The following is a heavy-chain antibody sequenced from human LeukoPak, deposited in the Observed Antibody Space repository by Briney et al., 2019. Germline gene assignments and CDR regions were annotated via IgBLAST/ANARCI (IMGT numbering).Heavy chain of an antibody. J-gene: IGHJ3*02. CDR2: ISSSSSYI. D-gene: IGHD3-22*01. V-gene: IGHV3-21*01. Sequence: GGSLRLSCAASGFTFSSYSMNWVRQAPGKGLEWVSSISSSSSYIYYADSVKGRFTISRDNAKNSLYLQMNSLRAEDTAVYYCARELTRPKDYYYDSSGYSSDAFDIWGQGTMVTVSS. CDR3: ARELTRPKDYYYDSSGYSSDAFDI. CDR1: GFTFSSYS.